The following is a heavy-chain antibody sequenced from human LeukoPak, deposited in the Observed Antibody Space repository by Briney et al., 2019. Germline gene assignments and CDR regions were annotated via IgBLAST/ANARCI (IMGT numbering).Heavy chain of an antibody. J-gene: IGHJ4*02. CDR1: GYTFTGYY. V-gene: IGHV1-2*02. CDR3: ARDRTITMVRGVITQDQFDY. D-gene: IGHD3-10*01. Sequence: ASVKVSCKASGYTFTGYYMHWVRRAPGQGLEWMGWINPNSGGTNYAQKFQGRVTMTRDTSISTAYMELSRLRSDDTAVYYCARDRTITMVRGVITQDQFDYWGQGTLVTVSS. CDR2: INPNSGGT.